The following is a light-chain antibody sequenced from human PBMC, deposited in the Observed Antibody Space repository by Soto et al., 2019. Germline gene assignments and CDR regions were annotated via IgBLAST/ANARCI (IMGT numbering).Light chain of an antibody. V-gene: IGKV1-33*01. CDR2: DAS. CDR1: QDIANY. Sequence: DIQMTQSPSSLSASVGDRVTITCQASQDIANYLNWYRQKAGRAPKFLIYDASNLETGVPSRFSGSGSGTDFTLTISSLQPEDIATYYCQQYDNLPLTFGGGTKVEIK. CDR3: QQYDNLPLT. J-gene: IGKJ4*01.